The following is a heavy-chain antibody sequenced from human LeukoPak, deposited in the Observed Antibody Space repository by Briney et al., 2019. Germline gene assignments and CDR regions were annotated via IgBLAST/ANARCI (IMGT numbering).Heavy chain of an antibody. Sequence: GRSLRLSCAASGFTFSSYGMHWVRHAPGKGLEWVALISYDGPIKYYADSVKGRFTISRDNSKNTLYLQMNSLRVEDTSVYYCAQGDCSGGPCPGPLHWGQGTLVTVSS. CDR3: AQGDCSGGPCPGPLH. CDR2: ISYDGPIK. V-gene: IGHV3-30*18. J-gene: IGHJ4*02. D-gene: IGHD2-15*01. CDR1: GFTFSSYG.